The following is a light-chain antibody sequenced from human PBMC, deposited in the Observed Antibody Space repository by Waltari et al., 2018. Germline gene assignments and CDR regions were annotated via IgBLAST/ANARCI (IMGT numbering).Light chain of an antibody. CDR2: GAP. V-gene: IGKV3-20*01. Sequence: EIVLTQSPGTLSLSPGERATLSCRASQSISGALAWYQQKPGQAPRLLIYGAPNRATGIPDRFSGSGSGTEFSLTVSRLEPEDFAVYYCQHYVRLPVTFGQGTRVEI. J-gene: IGKJ1*01. CDR1: QSISGA. CDR3: QHYVRLPVT.